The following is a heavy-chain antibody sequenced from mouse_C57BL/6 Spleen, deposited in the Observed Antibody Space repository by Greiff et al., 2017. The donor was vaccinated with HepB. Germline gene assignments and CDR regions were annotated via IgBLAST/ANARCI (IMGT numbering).Heavy chain of an antibody. Sequence: EVKLQQSVAELVRPGASVKLSCTASGFNIKNTYMHWVKQRPEQGLEWIGRIEPANGNTKYAPKFQGKATITADTSSNTAYLQLSSLTSDDTAIYYCARTAVVDAWFAYWGQGTLVTVSA. J-gene: IGHJ3*01. CDR2: IEPANGNT. D-gene: IGHD1-1*01. V-gene: IGHV14-3*01. CDR3: ARTAVVDAWFAY. CDR1: GFNIKNTY.